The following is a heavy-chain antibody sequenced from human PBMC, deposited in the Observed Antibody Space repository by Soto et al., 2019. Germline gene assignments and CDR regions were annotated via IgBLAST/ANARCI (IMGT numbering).Heavy chain of an antibody. CDR3: AKRPRALLTFDY. Sequence: EVQLVDSGGGLVQPGGSLRLSCAASGFIFSNYVMSWVRQAPGKGLEWVSSISDSGGTSYYADSVKGRFTISRDNSKNMLSLQMNSLRAEDTAIYYCAKRPRALLTFDYWGQGTLVTVSS. V-gene: IGHV3-23*04. J-gene: IGHJ4*02. CDR2: ISDSGGTS. D-gene: IGHD1-26*01. CDR1: GFIFSNYV.